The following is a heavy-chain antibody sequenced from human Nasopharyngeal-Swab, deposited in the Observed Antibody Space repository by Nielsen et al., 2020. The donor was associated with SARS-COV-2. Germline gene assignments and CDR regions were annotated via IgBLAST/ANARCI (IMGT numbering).Heavy chain of an antibody. V-gene: IGHV3-53*01. CDR2: IYSGGST. J-gene: IGHJ6*02. Sequence: WIRQPPGKGLEWVSVIYSGGSTYYADSVKGRFTIPRDNSKNTLYLQMNSLRAEDTAVYYCTTGTTGNPTYYYYYGMDVWGQGTTVTVSS. CDR3: TTGTTGNPTYYYYYGMDV. D-gene: IGHD1-1*01.